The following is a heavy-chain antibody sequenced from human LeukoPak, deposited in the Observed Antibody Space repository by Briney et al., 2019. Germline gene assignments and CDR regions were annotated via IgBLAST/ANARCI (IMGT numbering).Heavy chain of an antibody. CDR3: ARENYGDLLYWYFDL. J-gene: IGHJ2*01. D-gene: IGHD4-17*01. Sequence: SETLSLTCTVSGGSISSGDYYWSWIRQPAGKGLEWIGRIYTSGSTNYNPSFKSRVTISVDTSKNQFSLKLSSVTAADTAVYYCARENYGDLLYWYFDLWGRGTLVTVSS. V-gene: IGHV4-61*02. CDR1: GGSISSGDYY. CDR2: IYTSGST.